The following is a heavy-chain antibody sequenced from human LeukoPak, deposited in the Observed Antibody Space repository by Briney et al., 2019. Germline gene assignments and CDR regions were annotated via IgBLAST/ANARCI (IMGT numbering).Heavy chain of an antibody. CDR1: GGSIRSYY. CDR3: ARHGAAYSSSWYSPFDY. CDR2: LYYSGST. V-gene: IGHV4-59*08. J-gene: IGHJ4*02. Sequence: PSETLSLTCTVSGGSIRSYYWSWIRQPPGKGLEWIGYLYYSGSTNYNPSLKSRVTISVDTSKNQFSLKLTSVTAADTAVYYCARHGAAYSSSWYSPFDYWGQGILVTVSS. D-gene: IGHD6-13*01.